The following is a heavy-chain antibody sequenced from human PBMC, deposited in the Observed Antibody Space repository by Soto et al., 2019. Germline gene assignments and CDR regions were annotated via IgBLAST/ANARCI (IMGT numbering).Heavy chain of an antibody. CDR3: AKYSTSGPSRFFDL. CDR2: IGAGSDGI. J-gene: IGHJ4*02. V-gene: IGHV3-23*01. CDR1: GFTFSIYA. D-gene: IGHD5-12*01. Sequence: GGSLRLSCAASGFTFSIYAVAWIRQTPGKGLEWVSVIGAGSDGIQYVDSVKGRFSISRDNSKNTLYLHMNSLRAEDTAIYYCAKYSTSGPSRFFDLWGQGTLVTVSS.